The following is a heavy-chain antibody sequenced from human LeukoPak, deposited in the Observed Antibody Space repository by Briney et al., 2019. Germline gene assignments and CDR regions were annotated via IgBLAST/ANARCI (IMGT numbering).Heavy chain of an antibody. CDR1: GFTFSSYG. J-gene: IGHJ3*02. CDR3: AREEDSSGPGTFDI. Sequence: GGSLRLSCAASGFTFSSYGMHWVRQAPGKGLEWVAVIWYDGSNKYYADSVKGRFTISRDNSKNTLYLQMNSLRAEDTAVYYCAREEDSSGPGTFDIWGQGTMVTVSS. V-gene: IGHV3-33*01. D-gene: IGHD3-22*01. CDR2: IWYDGSNK.